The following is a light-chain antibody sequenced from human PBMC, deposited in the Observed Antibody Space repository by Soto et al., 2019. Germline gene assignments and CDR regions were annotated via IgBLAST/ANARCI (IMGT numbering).Light chain of an antibody. CDR3: QQYNNWPPWT. CDR1: QSVSDK. J-gene: IGKJ1*01. CDR2: DAS. V-gene: IGKV3-15*01. Sequence: ILMTQSPATLSVSPGERATLSCGASQSVSDKLAWYQQKRGQASRLLIYDASTRATGIPARFSGSVSGTELTLTISDLRSEDCEIYYCQQYNNWPPWTFGQGTNVEIK.